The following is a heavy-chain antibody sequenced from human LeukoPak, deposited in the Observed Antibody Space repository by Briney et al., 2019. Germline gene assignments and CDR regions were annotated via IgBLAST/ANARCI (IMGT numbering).Heavy chain of an antibody. D-gene: IGHD3-22*01. Sequence: ASVKVSCKASGYTFTGYYIHWVRQAPGQGLEWMGWVNSNIGDTYYAQKFRGRLAITRDKSITTVHMELSSLRSNDTAVYYCARDVLGYDSSASDWGQGTLVTVSS. J-gene: IGHJ4*02. CDR1: GYTFTGYY. CDR3: ARDVLGYDSSASD. V-gene: IGHV1-2*02. CDR2: VNSNIGDT.